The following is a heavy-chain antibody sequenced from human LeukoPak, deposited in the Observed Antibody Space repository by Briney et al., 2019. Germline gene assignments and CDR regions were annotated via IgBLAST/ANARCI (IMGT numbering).Heavy chain of an antibody. V-gene: IGHV3-20*04. J-gene: IGHJ4*02. D-gene: IGHD3-10*01. CDR1: GFTFDDYG. CDR3: ARRRVTLVRGVDITSYYFDY. Sequence: GGSLRLSCAASGFTFDDYGMSWVRQAPGKGLEWVSGINWNGGSTGYADSMKGRFTISRDNAKNSLFLQMNSLRAEDTALYYCARRRVTLVRGVDITSYYFDYWGQGTLVTVSS. CDR2: INWNGGST.